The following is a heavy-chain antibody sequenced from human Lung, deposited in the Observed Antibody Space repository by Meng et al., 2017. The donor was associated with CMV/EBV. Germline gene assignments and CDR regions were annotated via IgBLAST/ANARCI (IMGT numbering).Heavy chain of an antibody. V-gene: IGHV3-7*01. CDR3: ARLGDYCTDASCYYYFDY. D-gene: IGHD2-8*01. J-gene: IGHJ4*02. CDR1: GFNIRPYW. Sequence: GEXXKISCAATGFNIRPYWMTWVRQAPGKGLEWVANINQGGNEKYYVDSVEGRFTISRDNARNSLLLQMNTLRAEDTAVYYCARLGDYCTDASCYYYFDYWXKGTLVTVSS. CDR2: INQGGNEK.